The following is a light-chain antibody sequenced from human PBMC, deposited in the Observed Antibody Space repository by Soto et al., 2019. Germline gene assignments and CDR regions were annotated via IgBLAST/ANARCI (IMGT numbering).Light chain of an antibody. J-gene: IGKJ1*01. CDR2: DAS. Sequence: DIQMTQSPSTLSASVGDRVSITCRASHSIDSWLAWYQQKPGKAPRLLIYDASTLETGVPSRFSGSGSGTEFTLTISSLRPDDFATYFCQHLDSNRAFGQGTKVEI. CDR3: QHLDSNRA. V-gene: IGKV1-5*01. CDR1: HSIDSW.